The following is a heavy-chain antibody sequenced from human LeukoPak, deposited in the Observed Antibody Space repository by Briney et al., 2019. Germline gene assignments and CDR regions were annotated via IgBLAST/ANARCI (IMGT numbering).Heavy chain of an antibody. CDR1: GFTFSSYW. V-gene: IGHV3-7*03. J-gene: IGHJ3*01. D-gene: IGHD6-19*01. CDR2: IKQDGSEK. CDR3: AKVRDTRDWYKDAFDV. Sequence: GGSLRLSCAASGFTFSSYWMSWVRQPPGKGLGWVANIKQDGSEKYYVDSVKGRFTVSRDNAKNSLFLQMNSLRAEDSAMYYCAKVRDTRDWYKDAFDVWGQGTRVTVSS.